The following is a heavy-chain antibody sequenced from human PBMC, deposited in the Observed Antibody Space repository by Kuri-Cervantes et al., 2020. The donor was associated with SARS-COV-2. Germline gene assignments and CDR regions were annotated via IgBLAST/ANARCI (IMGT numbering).Heavy chain of an antibody. J-gene: IGHJ5*01. CDR1: GFRFSNYA. D-gene: IGHD2-15*01. CDR2: INFNGRDT. CDR3: AKGLTPTPPTRYYDS. Sequence: GESLKISCAASGFRFSNYAMTWVRQAPGKGLEWVSVINFNGRDTFYADSVKGRFTISRDNSKDTVYLQLHSLRAEDTAIYFCAKGLTPTPPTRYYDSWGPGTLVTVSS. V-gene: IGHV3-23*05.